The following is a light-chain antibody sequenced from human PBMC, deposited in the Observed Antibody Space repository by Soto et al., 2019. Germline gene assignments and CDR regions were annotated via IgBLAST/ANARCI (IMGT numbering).Light chain of an antibody. CDR1: SSNIGAGYD. CDR3: QSYDSSLSVL. CDR2: GNS. Sequence: QSVLTQPPSVSGAPGQRVTISCTGSSSNIGAGYDVHWYQQLPGTAPKLLIYGNSNRPSGVPYRFSGSKSGTSASLAITGLHAEYEADYYCQSYDSSLSVLFGGGTKLTVL. J-gene: IGLJ2*01. V-gene: IGLV1-40*01.